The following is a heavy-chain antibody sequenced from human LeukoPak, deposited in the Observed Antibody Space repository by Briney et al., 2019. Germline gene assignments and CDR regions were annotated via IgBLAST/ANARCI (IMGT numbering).Heavy chain of an antibody. D-gene: IGHD6-13*01. Sequence: GASVKVSCKASGGTFSSYAISWVRQAPGQGLEWMGGIIPIFGTANYAQKFQGRVTITADESTSTAYMELSSLRSEDTAVYYCASQPRQLAQQDYWGQGTLVTVSS. CDR3: ASQPRQLAQQDY. CDR1: GGTFSSYA. V-gene: IGHV1-69*13. CDR2: IIPIFGTA. J-gene: IGHJ4*02.